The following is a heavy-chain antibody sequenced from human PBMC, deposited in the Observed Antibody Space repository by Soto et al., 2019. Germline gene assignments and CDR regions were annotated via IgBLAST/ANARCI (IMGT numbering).Heavy chain of an antibody. D-gene: IGHD6-13*01. J-gene: IGHJ4*02. CDR2: ITDSGDAT. CDR1: GCADMGYA. V-gene: IGHV3-23*01. Sequence: GGSVRLCGAEGGCADMGYARSCVRQAPGKGLEWVSVITDSGDATFYADSVKGRFTISRDNSKNTLYLQMNSLRAEDTAVYYCAKDQGSSWYEIDYWGQGTLVTVSS. CDR3: AKDQGSSWYEIDY.